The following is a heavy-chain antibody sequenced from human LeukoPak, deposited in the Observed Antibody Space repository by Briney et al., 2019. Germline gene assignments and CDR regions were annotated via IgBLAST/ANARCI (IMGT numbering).Heavy chain of an antibody. D-gene: IGHD1-26*01. J-gene: IGHJ4*02. CDR2: IYYTGST. Sequence: SETLSLTCSVSGSSISGGTYYWGWIRQPPGKGLEWIGSIYYTGSTYDNPSLKSRVTISVDTSKNQFSLKLSSVTAADTAVYYCARRGGSGRAFDYWGQGTLVTVSS. CDR1: GSSISGGTYY. V-gene: IGHV4-39*01. CDR3: ARRGGSGRAFDY.